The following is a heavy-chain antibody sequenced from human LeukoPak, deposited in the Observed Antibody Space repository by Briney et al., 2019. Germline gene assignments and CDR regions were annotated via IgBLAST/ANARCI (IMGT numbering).Heavy chain of an antibody. D-gene: IGHD3-10*01. CDR1: GYTFTSYY. CDR2: INPSGYST. CDR3: ARGRGSGSYQEYHFDY. Sequence: ASVKVSCKASGYTFTSYYMHWVRQAPGQGREWMGIINPSGYSTSYAQTFQGRVTMTRDTSTSTVYVELSSLRPEDTAVYYCARGRGSGSYQEYHFDYWGQGSLVTVSS. V-gene: IGHV1-46*01. J-gene: IGHJ4*02.